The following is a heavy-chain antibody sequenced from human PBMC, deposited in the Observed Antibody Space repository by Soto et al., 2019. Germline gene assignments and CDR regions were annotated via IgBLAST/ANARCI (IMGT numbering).Heavy chain of an antibody. CDR3: AKGAPLLAAGTWWFDP. J-gene: IGHJ5*02. Sequence: GGSLRLSCAASGFTFTSYAMNWVRQAPGQGLEWVSTISYSGHTTYYADSVKGRFTISRDNSNNTLYLQMDSLRGEDTAVYYCAKGAPLLAAGTWWFDPWGQGTLVTVSS. CDR2: ISYSGHTT. CDR1: GFTFTSYA. V-gene: IGHV3-23*01. D-gene: IGHD6-13*01.